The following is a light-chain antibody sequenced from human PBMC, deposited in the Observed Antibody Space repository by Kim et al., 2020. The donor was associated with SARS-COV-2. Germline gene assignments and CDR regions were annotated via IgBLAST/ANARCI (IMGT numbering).Light chain of an antibody. Sequence: AWVKRTCSRSSGHSKYANGWHQKQAEKGPRYLMKVNSDGSHTKGDGIPDRFSGSGSGAERYLTISSLQAEDEADYYCQTWGTGIGVFGAGTQLTVL. J-gene: IGLJ3*02. V-gene: IGLV4-69*01. CDR3: QTWGTGIGV. CDR2: VNSDGSH. CDR1: SGHSKYA.